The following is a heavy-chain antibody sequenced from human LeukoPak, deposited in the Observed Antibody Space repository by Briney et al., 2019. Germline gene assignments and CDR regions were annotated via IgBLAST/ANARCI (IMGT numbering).Heavy chain of an antibody. CDR1: GYTFTGYY. J-gene: IGHJ5*02. CDR3: ARDRGVRGSNWFDP. D-gene: IGHD3-10*01. Sequence: ASVKVSCKASGYTFTGYYIHWVRQAPGQGLEWMGWINPNSGGTNYAQKFQGRVTMTRDTSISTAYMELSRLRSDDTAVYYCARDRGVRGSNWFDPWGQGTLVTVSS. CDR2: INPNSGGT. V-gene: IGHV1-2*02.